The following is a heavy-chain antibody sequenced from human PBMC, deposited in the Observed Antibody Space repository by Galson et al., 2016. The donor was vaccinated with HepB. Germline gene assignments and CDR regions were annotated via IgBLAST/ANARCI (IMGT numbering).Heavy chain of an antibody. CDR3: ASRGSYGSLDN. Sequence: SLRLSCAASGFTFSQTYMTWTRQAPGKGLEWISSITSSGGLSYYADSMEGRFTISRDNAKNSVYLQINSLRAEDTAVYYCASRGSYGSLDNWGQGTLVTVSS. V-gene: IGHV3-11*01. J-gene: IGHJ4*02. CDR2: ITSSGGLS. D-gene: IGHD6-25*01. CDR1: GFTFSQTY.